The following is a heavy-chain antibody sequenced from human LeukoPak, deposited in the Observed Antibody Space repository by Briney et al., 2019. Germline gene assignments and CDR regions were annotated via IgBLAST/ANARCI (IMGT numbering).Heavy chain of an antibody. V-gene: IGHV3-33*01. J-gene: IGHJ6*02. D-gene: IGHD2-2*01. Sequence: PGRSLGLSCAASGFTFSSYGMHWVRQAPGKGLEWVAVIWYDGSNKYYADSVKGRFTISRDNSKNTLYLQMNSLRAEDTAVYYCARDVQRYERYGMDVWGQGTTVTVSS. CDR2: IWYDGSNK. CDR1: GFTFSSYG. CDR3: ARDVQRYERYGMDV.